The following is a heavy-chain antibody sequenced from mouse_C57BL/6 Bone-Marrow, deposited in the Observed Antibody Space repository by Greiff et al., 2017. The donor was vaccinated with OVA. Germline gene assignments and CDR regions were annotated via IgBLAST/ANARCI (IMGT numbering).Heavy chain of an antibody. CDR3: ARGIYYGNPYYAMDY. CDR2: IYPGDGDT. D-gene: IGHD2-1*01. CDR1: GYAFSSYW. V-gene: IGHV1-80*01. J-gene: IGHJ4*01. Sequence: VQLQQSGAELVKPGASVKISCKASGYAFSSYWMNWVKQRPGKGLEWIGQIYPGDGDTNYNGKFKGKATLTADKSSSTAYMQLSSLTSEDSAVYFCARGIYYGNPYYAMDYWGQGTSVTVSS.